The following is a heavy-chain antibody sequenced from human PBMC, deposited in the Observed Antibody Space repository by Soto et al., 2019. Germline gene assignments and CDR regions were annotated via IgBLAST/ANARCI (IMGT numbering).Heavy chain of an antibody. CDR3: ARILGDNEHCWLDS. Sequence: GGSLRLSCAASGFTFSGYSIIWVRQAPGKGLEWVSSISSVSTYIFYAGSVKGRFAISRDNAKNSVSLQMNSLRVEDTALYYCARILGDNEHCWLDSWGQGTLVTVSS. CDR2: ISSVSTYI. V-gene: IGHV3-21*01. CDR1: GFTFSGYS. D-gene: IGHD3-3*02. J-gene: IGHJ4*02.